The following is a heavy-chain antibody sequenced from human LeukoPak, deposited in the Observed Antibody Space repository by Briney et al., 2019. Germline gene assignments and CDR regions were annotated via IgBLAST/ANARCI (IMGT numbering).Heavy chain of an antibody. V-gene: IGHV4-34*01. J-gene: IGHJ4*02. Sequence: PSETLSLTCTVSGGSISSYYWSWIRQPPGKGLEWIGEINHSGSTNYNPSLKSRVTISVDTSKNQFPLKLSSVTAADTAVYYCARGSHREGAMVSLYDYWGQGTLVTVSS. CDR1: GGSISSYY. CDR3: ARGSHREGAMVSLYDY. CDR2: INHSGST. D-gene: IGHD5-18*01.